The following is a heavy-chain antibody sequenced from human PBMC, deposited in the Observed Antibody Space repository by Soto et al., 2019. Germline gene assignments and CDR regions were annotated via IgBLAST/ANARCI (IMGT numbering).Heavy chain of an antibody. CDR1: GFTFSSYG. Sequence: QVQLVESGGGVVQPGRSLRLSCAASGFTFSSYGMHWVRQAPGKGLEWVAVIWYDGSNKYYADSVKGRFTISRDNSKDTRYLQMNSLRAEDTAVYYCARESITMVRGVDYWGQGTLVTVSS. CDR2: IWYDGSNK. D-gene: IGHD3-10*01. J-gene: IGHJ4*02. V-gene: IGHV3-33*01. CDR3: ARESITMVRGVDY.